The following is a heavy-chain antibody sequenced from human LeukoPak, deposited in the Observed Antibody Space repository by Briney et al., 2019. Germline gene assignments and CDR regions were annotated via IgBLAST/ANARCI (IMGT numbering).Heavy chain of an antibody. V-gene: IGHV3-21*01. CDR1: GFTFSSYS. CDR3: ARDGSSGWPRRFGY. CDR2: ISSSSSYI. J-gene: IGHJ4*02. D-gene: IGHD6-19*01. Sequence: PGGSLRLSCAASGFTFSSYSMNWVRQAPGKGLEWVSSISSSSSYIYYADSVKGRFTISRDNAKNSLHLQMNSLRAEDTAVYYCARDGSSGWPRRFGYWGQGTLVTVSS.